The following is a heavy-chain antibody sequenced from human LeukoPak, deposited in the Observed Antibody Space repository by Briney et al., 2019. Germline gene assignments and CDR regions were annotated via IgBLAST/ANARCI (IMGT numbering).Heavy chain of an antibody. CDR1: GFTFSSYA. Sequence: GGSLRLSCAASGFTFSSYAMSWVRQAPGKGLEWVSAISGSGGSTYYADSVKGRFTISRDNSKNTMYLQMNSLRAEDTAVYYCAKEYDSGGYGANFDYWGQGTLVTVSS. CDR2: ISGSGGST. V-gene: IGHV3-23*01. J-gene: IGHJ4*02. CDR3: AKEYDSGGYGANFDY. D-gene: IGHD3-10*01.